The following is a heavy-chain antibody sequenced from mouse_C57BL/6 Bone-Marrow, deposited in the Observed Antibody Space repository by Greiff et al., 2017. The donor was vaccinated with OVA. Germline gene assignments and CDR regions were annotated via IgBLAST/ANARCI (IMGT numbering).Heavy chain of an antibody. J-gene: IGHJ1*03. CDR1: GFTFSSYA. D-gene: IGHD2-5*01. Sequence: EVNLVESGGGLVKPGGSLKLSCAASGFTFSSYAMSWVRQTPEKRLEWVATISDGGSYTYYPDNVKGRFTISRDNAQNNLYLQMSHLKSEDTAMYYCAREAYYSNYGWYIDVWGTGTSVTVSS. CDR3: AREAYYSNYGWYIDV. CDR2: ISDGGSYT. V-gene: IGHV5-4*01.